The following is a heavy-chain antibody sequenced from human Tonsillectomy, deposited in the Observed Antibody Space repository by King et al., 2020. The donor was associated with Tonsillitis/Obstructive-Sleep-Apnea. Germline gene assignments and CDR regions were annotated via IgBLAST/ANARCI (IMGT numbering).Heavy chain of an antibody. D-gene: IGHD3-9*01. Sequence: VQLQQWGAGLLKPSETLSLTCAVYGGSFSAYHWSWIRQPPGKGLEWIGEINHSGSTKYNPSLKSRVIISLDTSKNQFSLKLSSVTAADTAVYYCARGDLLTGYYASTDFDYWGQGTLVTVSS. CDR3: ARGDLLTGYYASTDFDY. CDR1: GGSFSAYH. CDR2: INHSGST. V-gene: IGHV4-34*01. J-gene: IGHJ4*02.